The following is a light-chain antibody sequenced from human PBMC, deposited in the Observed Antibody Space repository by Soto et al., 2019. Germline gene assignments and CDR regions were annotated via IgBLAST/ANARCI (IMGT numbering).Light chain of an antibody. J-gene: IGLJ2*01. CDR2: GNS. V-gene: IGLV1-40*01. Sequence: QSVLAQPPSVSGAPGQRVTISCTGSSSNIGAGYDVHWYQQLPGTAPKLLIYGNSNRPSGVPDRFSGSKSGTSASLAITGLQDEDEADYYCQSYDSSLSGSAVGGGPQLTVL. CDR1: SSNIGAGYD. CDR3: QSYDSSLSGSA.